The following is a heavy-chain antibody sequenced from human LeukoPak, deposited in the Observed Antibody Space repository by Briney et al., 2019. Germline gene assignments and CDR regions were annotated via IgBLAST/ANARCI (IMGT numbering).Heavy chain of an antibody. CDR3: ARCRASLRTPPYWYFDL. V-gene: IGHV1-18*01. CDR2: ISAYNGDT. CDR1: GGTFSSYA. Sequence: ASVNVSCKASGGTFSSYAISWVRPAPGQGLEWMGWISAYNGDTNYAQKVQGRVTMTTDTSTRTVYMELRSLRSDDTAVYYCARCRASLRTPPYWYFDLWGRGTLVTVSS. D-gene: IGHD5/OR15-5a*01. J-gene: IGHJ2*01.